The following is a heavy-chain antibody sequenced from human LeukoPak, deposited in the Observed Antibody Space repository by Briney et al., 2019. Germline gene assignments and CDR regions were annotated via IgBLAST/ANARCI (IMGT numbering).Heavy chain of an antibody. CDR1: GFTFSSYT. D-gene: IGHD6-19*01. CDR3: AKVPQQWPANNWFDP. CDR2: ITSSGTHT. V-gene: IGHV3-23*01. Sequence: GGSLRLSCAASGFTFSSYTMSWVRQAPGEGLEWVSGITSSGTHTYYVDSVKGRFTISRDNSKNMLYVQMTSLRAEDTAVYYCAKVPQQWPANNWFDPWGQGTLVAVSS. J-gene: IGHJ5*02.